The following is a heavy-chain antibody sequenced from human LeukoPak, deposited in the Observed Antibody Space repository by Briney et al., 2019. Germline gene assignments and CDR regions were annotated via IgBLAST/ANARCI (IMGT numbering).Heavy chain of an antibody. V-gene: IGHV3-23*01. J-gene: IGHJ5*02. CDR1: GFTFSSYA. Sequence: GGSLRLSCAASGFTFSSYAMSWVRQAPGKGLEWVSSISGSGESAYYADSLKGRFTISRDKTKNTLYLQMNSLRAKDTAVYYCAKDSVLIPAGWFDPWGQGTLVTVSS. D-gene: IGHD2-2*01. CDR2: ISGSGESA. CDR3: AKDSVLIPAGWFDP.